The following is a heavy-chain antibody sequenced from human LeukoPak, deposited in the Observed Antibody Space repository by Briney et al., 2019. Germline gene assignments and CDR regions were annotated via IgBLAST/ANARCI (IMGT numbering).Heavy chain of an antibody. J-gene: IGHJ4*02. CDR2: INHSGST. CDR1: GGSFSGYY. D-gene: IGHD2-21*01. Sequence: PSETLSLTCAVYGGSFSGYYWSWIRQPPGKGLEWIGEINHSGSTNYNPSLKSRVTISVDTSKNQFSLKLSSVTAADTAVYYCARVVGYPLYYFDYWGQGTLVTVSS. CDR3: ARVVGYPLYYFDY. V-gene: IGHV4-34*01.